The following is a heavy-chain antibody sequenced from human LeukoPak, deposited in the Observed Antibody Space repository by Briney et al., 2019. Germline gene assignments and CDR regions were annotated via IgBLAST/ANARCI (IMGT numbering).Heavy chain of an antibody. CDR1: GGSFSGYY. CDR2: INHSGST. Sequence: SETLSLTCAVYGGSFSGYYWSWIRQPPGKGLEWIGEINHSGSTNYNPSLKSRVTISVGTSKNQFSLKLSSVTAADTAVYYCAGGYPVIVVVPSAIDYFDYWGQGTLVTVSS. J-gene: IGHJ4*02. CDR3: AGGYPVIVVVPSAIDYFDY. V-gene: IGHV4-34*01. D-gene: IGHD2-2*01.